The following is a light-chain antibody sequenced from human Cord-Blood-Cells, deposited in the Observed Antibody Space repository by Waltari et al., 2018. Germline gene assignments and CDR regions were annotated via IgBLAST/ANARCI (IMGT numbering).Light chain of an antibody. J-gene: IGLJ3*02. Sequence: QSALTQPPSASGSPGQTVTISCTGTSSDVGGYNYVSWYQHHPGKAPTLMIFEVSKRPSGVPARFSGSKSGNAASLTVSGLQAEDESEYYCSSYAGSNNWVFGGGTKLTVL. CDR3: SSYAGSNNWV. V-gene: IGLV2-8*01. CDR2: EVS. CDR1: SSDVGGYNY.